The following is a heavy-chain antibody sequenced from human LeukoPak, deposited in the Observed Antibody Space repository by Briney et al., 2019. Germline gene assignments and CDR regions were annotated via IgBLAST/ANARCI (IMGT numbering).Heavy chain of an antibody. Sequence: PSEALSLTCAVSGYSISSGYYWGWIRQPPGKGLEWIGSIYHSGSTYYNPSLKSRVTISVDTSKNQFSLKLSSVTAADTAVYYCASNLLPAVLQAFDIWGQGTMVTVSS. CDR1: GYSISSGYY. CDR2: IYHSGST. V-gene: IGHV4-38-2*01. J-gene: IGHJ3*02. CDR3: ASNLLPAVLQAFDI. D-gene: IGHD2-2*01.